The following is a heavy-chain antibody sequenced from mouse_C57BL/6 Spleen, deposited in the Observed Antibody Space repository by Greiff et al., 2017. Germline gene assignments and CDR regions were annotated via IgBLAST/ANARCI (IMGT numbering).Heavy chain of an antibody. V-gene: IGHV1-54*01. CDR1: GYAFTNYL. J-gene: IGHJ3*01. Sequence: QVQLQQSGAELVRPGTSVKVSCKASGYAFTNYLIEWVKQRPGQGLEWIGAINPGSGGTNYNEKFKGKATLTADKSSSTAYMQLSSLTSEDSAVYFCARGGYERRAGLAYWGQGTLVTVSA. CDR2: INPGSGGT. D-gene: IGHD2-2*01. CDR3: ARGGYERRAGLAY.